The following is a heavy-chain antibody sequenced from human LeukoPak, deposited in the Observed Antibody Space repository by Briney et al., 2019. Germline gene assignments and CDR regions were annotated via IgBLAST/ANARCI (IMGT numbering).Heavy chain of an antibody. V-gene: IGHV1-8*02. J-gene: IGHJ5*02. CDR3: ARAANNWFDP. CDR1: GGTFNSYA. CDR2: MNAKSGNT. Sequence: ASVKVSCKASGGTFNSYAINWVRQARGQGREWMGWMNAKSGNTGYAQKFQGRDTMTRNTSISTAYMELSTLRSEHTAVYYCARAANNWFDPWGQGTLVTVSS.